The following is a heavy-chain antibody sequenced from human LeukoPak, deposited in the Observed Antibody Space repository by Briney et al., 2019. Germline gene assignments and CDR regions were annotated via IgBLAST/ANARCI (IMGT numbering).Heavy chain of an antibody. V-gene: IGHV3-30-3*01. J-gene: IGHJ4*02. CDR1: GFTFSSYA. CDR3: AGEMATISVLFDY. D-gene: IGHD5-24*01. Sequence: PGGSLRLSCAASGFTFSSYAMHWVRQAPGKGLEWVAVISYDGSNKYYADSVKGRFTISRDNSKNTLYLQMNSLRAEDTAVYYCAGEMATISVLFDYWGQGTLVTVSS. CDR2: ISYDGSNK.